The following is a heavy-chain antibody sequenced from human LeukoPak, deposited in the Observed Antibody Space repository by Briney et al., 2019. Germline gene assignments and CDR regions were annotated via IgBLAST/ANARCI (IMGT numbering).Heavy chain of an antibody. D-gene: IGHD4-11*01. CDR3: ARVGSADYSNYYFDY. CDR2: IIPILGIA. V-gene: IGHV1-69*02. Sequence: SVKVSCKASGGTFSSYTISWVRQAPGRGLEWMGRIIPILGIANYAQKFQGRVTITADESTSTAYMELSSLRSEDTAVYYCARVGSADYSNYYFDYWGQGTLVTVSS. J-gene: IGHJ4*02. CDR1: GGTFSSYT.